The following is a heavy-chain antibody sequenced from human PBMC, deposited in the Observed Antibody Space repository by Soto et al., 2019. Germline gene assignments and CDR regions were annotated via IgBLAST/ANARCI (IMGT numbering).Heavy chain of an antibody. D-gene: IGHD2-2*01. V-gene: IGHV4-4*02. CDR2: IYHSGST. CDR1: GGSISSSNW. J-gene: IGHJ5*02. CDR3: ARGMGEYPPLSRWFDP. Sequence: QVQLQESGPGLVKPSGTLSLTCAVSGGSISSSNWWSWVRQPPGKGLEWIGEIYHSGSTNYNPSLQSRATVTVDKSQTHCPPKLGAATAADTAVDDCARGMGEYPPLSRWFDPWGQGTLVTDSS.